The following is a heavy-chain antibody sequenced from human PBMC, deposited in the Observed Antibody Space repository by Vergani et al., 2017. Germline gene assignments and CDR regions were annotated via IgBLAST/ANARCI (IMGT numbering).Heavy chain of an antibody. CDR2: VSFRGDT. J-gene: IGHJ4*02. CDR1: GASVNSYY. D-gene: IGHD3-10*01. V-gene: IGHV4-59*02. CDR3: ARSRIYYGAGSLDY. Sequence: QVKLQESGPGLVKPSETLSLTCTVPGASVNSYYWSWIRQPPGKGLEWMGYVSFRGDTLYDPSVNSRMTITLKTTSNQFSLYLTSVTAADTAVYYCARSRIYYGAGSLDYWGQGTLVTVSS.